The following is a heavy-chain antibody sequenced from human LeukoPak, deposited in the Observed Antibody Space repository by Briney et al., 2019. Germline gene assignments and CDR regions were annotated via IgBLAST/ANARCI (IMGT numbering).Heavy chain of an antibody. CDR1: GGSFSGSY. D-gene: IGHD4-17*01. V-gene: IGHV4-34*12. CDR2: IIHSGST. J-gene: IGHJ4*02. CDR3: ARQGSLTTVTTQFDF. Sequence: PSETLSLTCAVYGGSFSGSYWSWIRQSAGKGLEWIGEIIHSGSTTYNPSLKSRVTISVDTSRNQFSLRLTSVTAADTAVYYCARQGSLTTVTTQFDFWGQGTLVTVSS.